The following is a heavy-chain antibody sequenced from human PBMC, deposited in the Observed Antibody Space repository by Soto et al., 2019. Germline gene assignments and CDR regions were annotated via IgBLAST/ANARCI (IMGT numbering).Heavy chain of an antibody. D-gene: IGHD2-21*02. Sequence: PSETLSLTCTVSGGSISSSSYYWGWIRQPPGKGLEWIGSIYYSGSTYYNPSLKSRVTISVDTSKNQFSLKLSSVTAADTAVYYCARRAAYCGGDCYNNWFDPWGQGTLVTGS. CDR2: IYYSGST. V-gene: IGHV4-39*01. CDR3: ARRAAYCGGDCYNNWFDP. CDR1: GGSISSSSYY. J-gene: IGHJ5*02.